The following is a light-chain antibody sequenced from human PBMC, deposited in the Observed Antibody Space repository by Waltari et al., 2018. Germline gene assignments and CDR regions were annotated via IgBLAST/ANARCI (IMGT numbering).Light chain of an antibody. J-gene: IGLJ2*01. CDR3: SAYSGTKNRVL. CDR2: GVT. CDR1: SRDIDTYNY. Sequence: SALTQPASVSGSPGQSITIPCPATSRDIDTYNYVARYQQHPAKAPKLIIYGVTNRPSGVSSRFSGSGSGRTASLTISGLQAEDEADYYCSAYSGTKNRVLFGGGTKVTVL. V-gene: IGLV2-14*03.